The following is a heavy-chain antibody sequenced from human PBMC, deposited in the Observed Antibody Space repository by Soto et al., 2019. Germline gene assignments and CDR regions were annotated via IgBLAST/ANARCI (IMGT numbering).Heavy chain of an antibody. CDR2: IYHSGST. CDR1: GGSISSGGYY. D-gene: IGHD6-25*01. Sequence: SETLSLTCTVSGGSISSGGYYWSWIRQHPGKGLEWIGYIYHSGSTYYNPSLKSRVTISVDTSKNQFSLKLSSVTAADTAVYYCAREAAGILNWFDPWGQGTLVTVSS. V-gene: IGHV4-31*03. J-gene: IGHJ5*02. CDR3: AREAAGILNWFDP.